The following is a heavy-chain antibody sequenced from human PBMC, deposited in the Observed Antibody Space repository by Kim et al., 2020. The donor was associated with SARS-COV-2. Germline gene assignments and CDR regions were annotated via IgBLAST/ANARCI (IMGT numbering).Heavy chain of an antibody. D-gene: IGHD6-19*01. Sequence: SETLSLTCTVSGYSISSGYYWGWIRQPPGKGLEWIGSIYHSGSTYYNPSLKSRVTISVDTSKNQFSLKLSSVTAADTAVYYCARGTGYSSGWYDYWGQGT. CDR1: GYSISSGYY. CDR2: IYHSGST. V-gene: IGHV4-38-2*02. CDR3: ARGTGYSSGWYDY. J-gene: IGHJ4*02.